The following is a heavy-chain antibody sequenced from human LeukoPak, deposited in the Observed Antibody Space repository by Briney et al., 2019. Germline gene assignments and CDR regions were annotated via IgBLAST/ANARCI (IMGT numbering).Heavy chain of an antibody. D-gene: IGHD6-13*01. CDR3: ARDESIYSSSHAEY. V-gene: IGHV1-2*02. J-gene: IGHJ4*02. CDR1: GYTFTSYG. Sequence: ASVKVSCKASGYTFTSYGVSWVRQAPGQGLEWMGWINPNSGGTNYAQKFQGRVTMTRDTSISTAYMELSRLRSDDTAVYYCARDESIYSSSHAEYWGQGTLVTVSS. CDR2: INPNSGGT.